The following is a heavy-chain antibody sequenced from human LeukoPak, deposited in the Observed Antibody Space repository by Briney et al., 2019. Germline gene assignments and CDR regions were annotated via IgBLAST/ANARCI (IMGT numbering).Heavy chain of an antibody. CDR2: ISWNSGSI. J-gene: IGHJ4*02. D-gene: IGHD6-19*01. CDR1: GFTFDDYA. Sequence: GGSLRLSCAASGFTFDDYAMHWVRQAPGKGLEWVSGISWNSGSIGYADSVKGRFTISRDNAKNSLYLQMNSLRAEDMALYYCAKVISGYSSGCFDYWGQGTLVTVSS. V-gene: IGHV3-9*03. CDR3: AKVISGYSSGCFDY.